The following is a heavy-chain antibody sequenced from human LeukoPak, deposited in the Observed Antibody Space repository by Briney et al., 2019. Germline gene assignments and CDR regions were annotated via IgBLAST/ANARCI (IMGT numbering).Heavy chain of an antibody. V-gene: IGHV3-11*01. D-gene: IGHD3-3*01. CDR1: GFTFSDYY. J-gene: IGHJ4*02. CDR3: AKDEEITIFGVVIY. Sequence: KPGGSLRLSCAASGFTFSDYYMSWIRQAPGKGLEWVSYISSSGSTIYYADSVKGRFTISRDNSKNTLYLQMNSLRAEDTAVYYCAKDEEITIFGVVIYWGQGTLVTVSS. CDR2: ISSSGSTI.